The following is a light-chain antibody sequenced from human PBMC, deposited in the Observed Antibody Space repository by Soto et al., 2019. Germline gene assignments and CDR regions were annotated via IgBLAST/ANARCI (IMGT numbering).Light chain of an antibody. J-gene: IGLJ2*01. V-gene: IGLV1-44*01. CDR2: SSN. CDR3: AAWDYSRNGPV. Sequence: QPVLTQPPSASGTPGQRVTISCSGTGSNIGSNTVNWYHQLPGTAPKLLIYSSNQRPSGVPDRFSGSQSGTSASLAISGLQSEDEADYYCAAWDYSRNGPVFGGGTKLTVL. CDR1: GSNIGSNT.